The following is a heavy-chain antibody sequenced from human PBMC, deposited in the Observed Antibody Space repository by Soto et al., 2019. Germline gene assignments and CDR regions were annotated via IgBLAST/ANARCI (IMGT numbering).Heavy chain of an antibody. CDR3: ARASGYCSGGSCHSVYYFDY. J-gene: IGHJ4*02. D-gene: IGHD2-15*01. Sequence: EVQLVESGGGLVQPGGSLRLSCAASGFTVSSNYMSWVRQAPGKGLEWVSVIYSGGSTYYADFVKGRFTIYRDYSKNTLYLQMNSLRAEDTAVYYCARASGYCSGGSCHSVYYFDYWGQGTLVTVSS. CDR2: IYSGGST. CDR1: GFTVSSNY. V-gene: IGHV3-66*01.